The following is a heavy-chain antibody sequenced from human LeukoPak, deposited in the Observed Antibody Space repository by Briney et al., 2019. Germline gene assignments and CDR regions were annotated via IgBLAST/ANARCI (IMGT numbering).Heavy chain of an antibody. Sequence: GGSLRLSCAASGFTFSSYAMNWVRQAPGKGLEWVSAISGSDGSSYYADSVKGRFTISRDNSKNTLYLQMNSLRPEDTAVYYCAKDPRSLGYCTSSSCPYFDYWGQGTPVTVSS. J-gene: IGHJ4*02. V-gene: IGHV3-23*01. CDR1: GFTFSSYA. CDR3: AKDPRSLGYCTSSSCPYFDY. D-gene: IGHD2-2*01. CDR2: ISGSDGSS.